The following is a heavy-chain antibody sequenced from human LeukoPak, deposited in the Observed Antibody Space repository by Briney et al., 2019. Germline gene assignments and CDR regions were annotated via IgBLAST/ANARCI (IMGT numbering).Heavy chain of an antibody. CDR1: GYTFTGYY. CDR2: INPNSGGT. Sequence: ASVKVSCKASGYTFTGYYMHWVRQAPGQGLEWMGWINPNSGGTNYAQKFQGRVTMTRDTSISTAYMELSRLRSDDTAVYYCARIPVISSSGGDWGQGTLVTVSS. J-gene: IGHJ4*02. V-gene: IGHV1-2*02. CDR3: ARIPVISSSGGD. D-gene: IGHD6-6*01.